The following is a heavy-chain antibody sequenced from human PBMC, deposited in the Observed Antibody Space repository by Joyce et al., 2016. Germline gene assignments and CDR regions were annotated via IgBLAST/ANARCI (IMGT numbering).Heavy chain of an antibody. V-gene: IGHV1-2*06. Sequence: QVRLVQSGAEVKKAGASAKVSCKASGYTFTAYYAHWVQQAPGQGLEWIGRINPNSGVTEYVEKFQGEVPMTRDTSISTAYMELSRLRSDDTAVYYCARGYTPVAGSSPYYMDVWGKGTTVTVSS. CDR3: ARGYTPVAGSSPYYMDV. CDR2: INPNSGVT. CDR1: GYTFTAYY. D-gene: IGHD6-19*01. J-gene: IGHJ6*03.